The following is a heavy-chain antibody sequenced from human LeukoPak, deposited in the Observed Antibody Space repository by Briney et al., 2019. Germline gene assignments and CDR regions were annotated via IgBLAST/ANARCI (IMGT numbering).Heavy chain of an antibody. CDR1: GFTFDDYA. CDR2: ISWNSGSI. D-gene: IGHD6-19*01. V-gene: IGHV3-9*01. J-gene: IGHJ4*02. CDR3: ARDGLELNSSGWYSGY. Sequence: GGSLRLSCAASGFTFDDYAMHWVRQAPGKGLEWVSGISWNSGSIGYADSVKGRFTISRDNAKNSLYLQMNSLRAEDTALYYCARDGLELNSSGWYSGYWGQGTLVTVSS.